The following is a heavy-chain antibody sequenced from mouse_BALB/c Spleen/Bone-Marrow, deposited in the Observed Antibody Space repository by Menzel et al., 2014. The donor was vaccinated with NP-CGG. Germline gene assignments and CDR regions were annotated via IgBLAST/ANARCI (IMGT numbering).Heavy chain of an antibody. J-gene: IGHJ3*01. CDR3: ASGSSSFAY. CDR1: GYAFSSSW. CDR2: IYPGDGDT. V-gene: IGHV1-82*01. D-gene: IGHD1-1*01. Sequence: QVQLQQPGPELVKPGASVKISCKASGYAFSSSWMNWVKQRPGQGLEWIGRIYPGDGDTNYNGKFKGKATLTADKSSSTAYMQLSSLTSVYSAVYFCASGSSSFAYWGQGTLVTVSA.